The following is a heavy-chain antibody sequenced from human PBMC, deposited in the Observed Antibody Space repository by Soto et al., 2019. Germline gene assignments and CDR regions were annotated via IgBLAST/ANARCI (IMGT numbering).Heavy chain of an antibody. CDR2: ITGGGSNT. Sequence: EVQLLESGGGLVQRGGSLRLSCAASGFPFSSYVMSWVRQAPGKGLEWVSGITGGGSNTFYADSVKGRFTISRHNSKNSLSWQMNSLGAEATAEYYWAKDSSKYSSSLRSSYFDYWGQGIGVTVSS. CDR1: GFPFSSYV. CDR3: AKDSSKYSSSLRSSYFDY. V-gene: IGHV3-23*01. J-gene: IGHJ4*02. D-gene: IGHD2-2*01.